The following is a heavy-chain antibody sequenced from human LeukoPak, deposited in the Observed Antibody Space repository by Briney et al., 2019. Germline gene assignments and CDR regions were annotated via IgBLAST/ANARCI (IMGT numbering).Heavy chain of an antibody. V-gene: IGHV4-34*01. Sequence: SETLSLTCAVYGGTFSGYYWSWIRQPPGKGLEWIGEINHSGSTNYNPSLKSRVTISVDTSKNQFSLKLSSVTAADTAVYYCARHRGYYYYYMDVWGKGTTVTISS. CDR1: GGTFSGYY. CDR2: INHSGST. J-gene: IGHJ6*03. CDR3: ARHRGYYYYYMDV.